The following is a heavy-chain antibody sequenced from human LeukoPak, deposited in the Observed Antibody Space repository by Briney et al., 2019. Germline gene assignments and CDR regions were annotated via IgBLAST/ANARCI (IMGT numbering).Heavy chain of an antibody. CDR1: GYTFTSYD. J-gene: IGHJ3*02. Sequence: GASVKVSCKASGYTFTSYDINWVRQATGQGLEWMGWMNPNSGNTGYAQKFQGRVSISADRSTSTAYMDLSSLRSEDTAVYFCARGAGLDTAMIEDALQIWGQGTMVIVSS. D-gene: IGHD5-18*01. CDR3: ARGAGLDTAMIEDALQI. CDR2: MNPNSGNT. V-gene: IGHV1-8*01.